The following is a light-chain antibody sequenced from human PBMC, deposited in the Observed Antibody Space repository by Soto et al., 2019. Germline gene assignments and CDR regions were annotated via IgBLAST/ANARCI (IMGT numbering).Light chain of an antibody. J-gene: IGKJ4*01. Sequence: EFVLTQSPGTLSLSPGERATLSCRASQTVRNSYLAWYQQKPGQAPRLLIYDASSRATGIPDRFSGGGSGTDFTLIISRLEPEDFAVYYCQQFSSYPLTFGGGTKVDIK. CDR2: DAS. V-gene: IGKV3-20*01. CDR1: QTVRNSY. CDR3: QQFSSYPLT.